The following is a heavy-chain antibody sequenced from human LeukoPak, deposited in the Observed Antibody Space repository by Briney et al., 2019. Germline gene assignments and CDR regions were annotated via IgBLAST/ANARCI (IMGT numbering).Heavy chain of an antibody. J-gene: IGHJ4*02. CDR1: GSTFSDYY. CDR3: ARDVPSVRFLEWLLFHYFDY. V-gene: IGHV3-11*01. CDR2: ISSSGSTI. Sequence: PGGSLRLSCAASGSTFSDYYMSSLRQAPGKGLGWVSYISSSGSTIYYADSVKGRFTISSDNAKNSLYLQMNSLRAEDTAVYYCARDVPSVRFLEWLLFHYFDYWGQGTLVTVSS. D-gene: IGHD3-3*01.